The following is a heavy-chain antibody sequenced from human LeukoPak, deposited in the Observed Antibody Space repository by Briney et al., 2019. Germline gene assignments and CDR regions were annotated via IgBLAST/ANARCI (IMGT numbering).Heavy chain of an antibody. V-gene: IGHV4-31*03. Sequence: TLSLTCTVSGPSFNSDDQYWNWIRQSTGKGLEWIGSIHPSEMLYNNPSLESRVTMSRDPSKNQFSVNLNSVTAADTDVYFCSRGLDSRKRGYWCQGILVTVSS. CDR1: GPSFNSDDQY. CDR2: IHPSEML. J-gene: IGHJ4*02. D-gene: IGHD3-22*01. CDR3: SRGLDSRKRGY.